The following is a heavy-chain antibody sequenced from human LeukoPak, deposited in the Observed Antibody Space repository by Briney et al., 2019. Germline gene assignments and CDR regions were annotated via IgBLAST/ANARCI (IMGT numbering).Heavy chain of an antibody. V-gene: IGHV4-4*09. Sequence: SETLSLTCTVSGGSISSYYWSWIRQPPGKGLEWIGYIYTSGSTNYNPSLKSRVTISVDTSKNQFSLKLSSVTAADTAVYYCARQEYSSGYYTPRFDPWGQGTLVTVSS. J-gene: IGHJ5*02. D-gene: IGHD3-22*01. CDR2: IYTSGST. CDR1: GGSISSYY. CDR3: ARQEYSSGYYTPRFDP.